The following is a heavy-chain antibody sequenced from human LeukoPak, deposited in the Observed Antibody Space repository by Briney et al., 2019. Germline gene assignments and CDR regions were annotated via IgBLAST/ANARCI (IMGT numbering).Heavy chain of an antibody. Sequence: SETLSLTCTVSGGSISSYYWNWIRQPAGKGLEWLGRIYPSGTTNYNPSLKRRVTMSVDTSKNQFSLRLSAVTAADTAVYYCARSPSDSNSFDYWGQGTLVTVSS. D-gene: IGHD2-21*01. CDR3: ARSPSDSNSFDY. V-gene: IGHV4-4*07. CDR1: GGSISSYY. J-gene: IGHJ4*02. CDR2: IYPSGTT.